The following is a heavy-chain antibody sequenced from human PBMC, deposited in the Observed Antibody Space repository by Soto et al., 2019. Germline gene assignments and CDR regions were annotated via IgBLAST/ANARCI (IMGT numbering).Heavy chain of an antibody. Sequence: PSETLSLTCAVYGGSISGSSWRSWLRQSPGRGLEWIGEIYHGGRTNYKPSLKSRVTISVDRSQNQFSLKLSSVTAADTAGYSWASGHPFGRWGQGTLVTVS. V-gene: IGHV4-4*02. D-gene: IGHD3-16*01. CDR2: IYHGGRT. CDR3: ASGHPFGR. CDR1: GGSISGSSW. J-gene: IGHJ4*02.